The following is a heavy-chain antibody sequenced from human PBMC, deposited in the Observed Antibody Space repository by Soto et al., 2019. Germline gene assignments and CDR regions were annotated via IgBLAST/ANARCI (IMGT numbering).Heavy chain of an antibody. CDR3: ARSTRTSGVIWYYYYGMDV. D-gene: IGHD3-16*02. CDR1: GYTFTSYY. J-gene: IGHJ6*02. V-gene: IGHV1-46*01. Sequence: ASVKVSCKASGYTFTSYYMHWVRQAPGQGLEWMGIINPSGGSTSYAQKFQGRVTMTRDTSTSTVYMELSSLRSEDTAVYYCARSTRTSGVIWYYYYGMDVWGQGTTVTVS. CDR2: INPSGGST.